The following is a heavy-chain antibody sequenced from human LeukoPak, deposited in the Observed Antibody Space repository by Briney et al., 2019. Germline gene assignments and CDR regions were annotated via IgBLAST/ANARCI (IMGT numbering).Heavy chain of an antibody. CDR1: GGSISSGDYY. D-gene: IGHD6-19*01. CDR2: IYYSGST. CDR3: ASFGPPKQWLDPWDAFDI. Sequence: PSQTLSLTCTVSGGSISSGDYYWSWIRQPPGKGLEWIGYIYYSGSTYYNPSLKSRVTISVDTSKNQFSLKLSSVTAADTAVYYCASFGPPKQWLDPWDAFDIWGQGTMVTVSS. V-gene: IGHV4-30-4*01. J-gene: IGHJ3*02.